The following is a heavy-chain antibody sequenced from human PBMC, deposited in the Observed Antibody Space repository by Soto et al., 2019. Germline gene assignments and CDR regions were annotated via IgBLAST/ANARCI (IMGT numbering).Heavy chain of an antibody. CDR3: ARDPWAADY. CDR2: IYSGGST. D-gene: IGHD3-16*01. Sequence: EVQLVESGGGLVQPGGSLRLSCAASGFTVSTKYMSWVRQAPGKGLEWVSVIYSGGSTFYADSVRGRFTISRDNSKNTVNLPMNSLRAEDTAVYYCARDPWAADYWGQGTLFTVSS. CDR1: GFTVSTKY. J-gene: IGHJ4*02. V-gene: IGHV3-66*01.